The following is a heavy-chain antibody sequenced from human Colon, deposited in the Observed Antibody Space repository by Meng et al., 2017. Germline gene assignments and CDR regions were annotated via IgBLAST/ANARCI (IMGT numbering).Heavy chain of an antibody. V-gene: IGHV4-30-4*01. CDR3: ARNPVIPDARTFDF. Sequence: QVQLQESRPGLVKPSQTLSLTCTISNGSINSAYYYWNWIRQPPGKGPEWLGYIHSSGNTYYTPSLKSRLAMSLDTSKNQFSLRLTSVTAADTAVYYCARNPVIPDARTFDFWGHGALVTVSS. CDR1: NGSINSAYYY. J-gene: IGHJ4*01. CDR2: IHSSGNT. D-gene: IGHD2-2*01.